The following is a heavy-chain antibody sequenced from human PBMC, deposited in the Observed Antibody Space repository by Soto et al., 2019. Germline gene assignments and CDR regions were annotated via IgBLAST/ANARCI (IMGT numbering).Heavy chain of an antibody. CDR2: THTGGGA. CDR3: AREGIAAPFSGEHAFDI. CDR1: GFTVSRYY. D-gene: IGHD6-13*01. J-gene: IGHJ3*02. V-gene: IGHV3-53*04. Sequence: EVQLVESGGGLVQPGGSLRLSCAASGFTVSRYYMTWVRQAQGKGLEWVSVTHTGGGALYADSVKGRFTISRQESKNTVYLQMNSLRPEDTAVYFCAREGIAAPFSGEHAFDIWGHGTMVTVSS.